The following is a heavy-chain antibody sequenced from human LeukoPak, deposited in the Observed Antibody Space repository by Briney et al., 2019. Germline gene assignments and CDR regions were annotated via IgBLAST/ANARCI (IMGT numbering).Heavy chain of an antibody. CDR2: IYTSGST. Sequence: SETLSLTCTVSGDSISSGSYYWSWIRQPAGKGLEWIGRIYTSGSTNYNPSLESRVTISADTSKNHFSLNLSSVTAADTAVYYCARDRGYCTDPWGQGTLVTVSS. CDR3: ARDRGYCTDP. D-gene: IGHD2-8*01. CDR1: GDSISSGSYY. V-gene: IGHV4-61*02. J-gene: IGHJ5*02.